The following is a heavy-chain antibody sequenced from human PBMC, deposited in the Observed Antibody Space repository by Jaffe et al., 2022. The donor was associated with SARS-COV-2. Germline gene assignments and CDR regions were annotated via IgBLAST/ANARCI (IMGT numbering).Heavy chain of an antibody. CDR1: GFTVSGSY. Sequence: EVQVVESGGGLVQPGGSLRLSCAASGFTVSGSYMSWVRQAPGRGLEWVSITYTGGNTYYADSVKGRFTVSRDNSKNTLYLQMDSLRAEDTAVYYCARKGVYDGPFDPWGQGTLVTVSS. J-gene: IGHJ5*02. CDR3: ARKGVYDGPFDP. D-gene: IGHD3-22*01. CDR2: TYTGGNT. V-gene: IGHV3-66*02.